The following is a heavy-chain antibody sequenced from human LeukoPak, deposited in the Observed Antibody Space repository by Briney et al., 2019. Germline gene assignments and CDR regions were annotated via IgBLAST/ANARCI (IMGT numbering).Heavy chain of an antibody. D-gene: IGHD2-21*02. CDR2: IYYSGST. J-gene: IGHJ3*02. V-gene: IGHV4-59*08. CDR1: GDSXXNYY. Sequence: LSLTXXVSGDSXXNYYWSWIRQPPEKSLEWIGYIYYSGSTNYNPSLKSRVTFSVDTSKNQFALSLSSVTAADTAVYYCVGTYCGGDCHAMYAFDIWGQGTVVTVSS. CDR3: VGTYCGGDCHAMYAFDI.